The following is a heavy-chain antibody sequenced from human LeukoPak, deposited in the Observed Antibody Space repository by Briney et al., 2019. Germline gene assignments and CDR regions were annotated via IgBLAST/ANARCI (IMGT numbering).Heavy chain of an antibody. V-gene: IGHV3-21*01. D-gene: IGHD3-10*01. J-gene: IGHJ3*02. CDR2: ISSSSIYI. Sequence: PGGSLRLSCAASGFTFSSHSMNWVRRAPGKGLQWVSSISSSSIYIYYADSVKGRFTISRDNAKNSLYLQMNSLRGEDTAVYYCARGDGATPPDVFDIWGQGTMVTVSS. CDR1: GFTFSSHS. CDR3: ARGDGATPPDVFDI.